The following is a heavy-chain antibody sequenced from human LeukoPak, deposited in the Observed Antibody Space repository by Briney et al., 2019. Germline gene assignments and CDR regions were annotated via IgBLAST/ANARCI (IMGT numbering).Heavy chain of an antibody. J-gene: IGHJ5*02. CDR2: TYSGGST. CDR3: ASSPDTYSNEYNWFDP. D-gene: IGHD6-13*01. Sequence: AGGSLRLSCAASGFTVSSNYMSWVRQAPGKGLEWVSVTYSGGSTYYADSVKGRFTISRDNSKNTLYLQMNSLRAEDTAVYYCASSPDTYSNEYNWFDPWGQGTLVTVSS. V-gene: IGHV3-53*01. CDR1: GFTVSSNY.